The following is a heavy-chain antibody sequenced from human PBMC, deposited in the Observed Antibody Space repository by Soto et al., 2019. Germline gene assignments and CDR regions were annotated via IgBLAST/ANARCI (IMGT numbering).Heavy chain of an antibody. CDR2: ISGSGSNT. D-gene: IGHD3-22*01. V-gene: IGHV3-23*01. Sequence: GGSLRLSCAASGFTFSSYGMHWVRQAPGKGLEWVAVISGSGSNTYYADSVKGRFTISRDNSKNTLYLQMNSLRAEDTAVYYCAKDIRYYYDSSGYHWGQGTLVTVSS. CDR1: GFTFSSYG. J-gene: IGHJ5*02. CDR3: AKDIRYYYDSSGYH.